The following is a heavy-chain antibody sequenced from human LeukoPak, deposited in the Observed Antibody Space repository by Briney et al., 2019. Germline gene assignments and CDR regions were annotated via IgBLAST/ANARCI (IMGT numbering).Heavy chain of an antibody. V-gene: IGHV1-2*02. CDR3: ASGSSSWYGAFDI. J-gene: IGHJ3*02. Sequence: GASVKVSCKASGYTFTCYYMHWVRQAPGQGLEWMGWINPNSGGTNYAQKFQGRVTMTRDTSISTAYMELSRLRSDDTAVYYCASGSSSWYGAFDIWGQGTMVTVSS. CDR1: GYTFTCYY. CDR2: INPNSGGT. D-gene: IGHD6-13*01.